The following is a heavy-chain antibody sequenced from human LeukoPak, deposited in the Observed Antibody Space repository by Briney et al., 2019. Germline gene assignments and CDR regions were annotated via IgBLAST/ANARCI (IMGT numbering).Heavy chain of an antibody. D-gene: IGHD6-19*01. J-gene: IGHJ1*01. V-gene: IGHV3-66*01. CDR3: ARGPSIAVAEYIQH. CDR1: GLTFSTYN. Sequence: WGSLRLSCAGSGLTFSTYNMNWVRQAPGKGLEWVSVIYRGGSTYYADSVKGRFTISRDNSKNTLYLQMNSLRAEDTAVYYCARGPSIAVAEYIQHWGQGTLVTVS. CDR2: IYRGGST.